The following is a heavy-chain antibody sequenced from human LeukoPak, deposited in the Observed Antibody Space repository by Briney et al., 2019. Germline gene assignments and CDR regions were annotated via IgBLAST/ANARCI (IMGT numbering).Heavy chain of an antibody. CDR3: ARDYNC. D-gene: IGHD3-10*01. Sequence: GGSLRLSCAASGFTFSSYAMHWVRQAPGKGLEYVSAISSNGGSTYYANSVKGRFTISRDNAKKSLYLQMNGLRAEDTAVYYCARDYNCWGQGTLVTVSS. J-gene: IGHJ4*02. V-gene: IGHV3-64*01. CDR2: ISSNGGST. CDR1: GFTFSSYA.